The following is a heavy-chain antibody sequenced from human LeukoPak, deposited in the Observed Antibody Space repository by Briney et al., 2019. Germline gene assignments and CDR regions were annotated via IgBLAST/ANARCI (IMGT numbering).Heavy chain of an antibody. CDR3: ARAGYSSGWYRGKYYYYDMDV. V-gene: IGHV3-7*03. J-gene: IGHJ6*02. CDR2: IKEDGSEK. CDR1: GFTFSSYW. Sequence: GGSLRLSCAATGFTFSSYWMTWVRQAPGKGLEWVANIKEDGSEKYYVDSVKGRITISRDNAKNSLYLQMNSLRAEDTAVYYCARAGYSSGWYRGKYYYYDMDVWGQGTTVTVSS. D-gene: IGHD6-19*01.